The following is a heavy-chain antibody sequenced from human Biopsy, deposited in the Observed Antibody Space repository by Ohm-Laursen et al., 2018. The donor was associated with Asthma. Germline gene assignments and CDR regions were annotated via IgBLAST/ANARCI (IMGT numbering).Heavy chain of an antibody. CDR2: GGSYYDGGLK. Sequence: RSLRLSCAASGFTFRSYAMHWVRQAPGKGLEWVAVGGSYYDGGLKYCADSVNGRFTVSRDDSKNTLYLQMNSLRPDDTAVYFCARERAGVLGSYNGMDVWGPGTTVSVSS. CDR1: GFTFRSYA. CDR3: ARERAGVLGSYNGMDV. J-gene: IGHJ6*02. D-gene: IGHD2-8*01. V-gene: IGHV3-30-3*01.